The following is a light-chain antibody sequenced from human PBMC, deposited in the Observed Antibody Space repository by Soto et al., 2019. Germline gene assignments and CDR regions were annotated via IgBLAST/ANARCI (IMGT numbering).Light chain of an antibody. CDR2: AAS. Sequence: AVQMTQSPPSLSASVGDRVTIVCRASQDIRNDLGWYQQKPGSAPKLLIYAASNLQTGVPSRFSGSGSGTDFTLTISSLQPEDFATYYCLQEYNYPRTFGQGTKVEIK. CDR1: QDIRND. J-gene: IGKJ1*01. V-gene: IGKV1-6*02. CDR3: LQEYNYPRT.